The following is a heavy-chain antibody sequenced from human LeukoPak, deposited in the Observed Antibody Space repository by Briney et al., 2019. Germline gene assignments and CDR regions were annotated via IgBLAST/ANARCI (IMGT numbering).Heavy chain of an antibody. Sequence: PGGSLRLSCAASGFTFSSYSMNWVRQAPGKGLEWVSSISSSSSYIYYADSVKGRFTISRDNAKNSLYLQMNSLRAEDTAVYYCAGDEYYGSGTPDYWGQGTRVSVSS. CDR3: AGDEYYGSGTPDY. V-gene: IGHV3-21*01. D-gene: IGHD3-10*01. J-gene: IGHJ4*02. CDR2: ISSSSSYI. CDR1: GFTFSSYS.